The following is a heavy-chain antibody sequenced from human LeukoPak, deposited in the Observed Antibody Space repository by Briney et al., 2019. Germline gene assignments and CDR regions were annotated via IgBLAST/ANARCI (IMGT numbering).Heavy chain of an antibody. J-gene: IGHJ4*02. V-gene: IGHV4-4*07. CDR1: GGSISSYY. D-gene: IGHD6-13*01. CDR3: ARGPYSSSLGGIDY. Sequence: SETLSLTCTVSGGSISSYYWSWIRQPAGKGLEWIGRIYTSGSTNYNPSLKNRVTMSVDTSKNQFSLKLSSVTAADTAVYYCARGPYSSSLGGIDYWGQGTLVTVSS. CDR2: IYTSGST.